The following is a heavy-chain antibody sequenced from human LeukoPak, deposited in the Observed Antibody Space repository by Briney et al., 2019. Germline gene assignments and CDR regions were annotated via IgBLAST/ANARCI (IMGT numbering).Heavy chain of an antibody. J-gene: IGHJ4*02. Sequence: ASVTVSCKASGYTFTGYYMHWVRQAPGQGLEWMGWINPNSGDTKIAQKFQGRVTMTRDTSISIAYMELSSLISDDTAVYYCARGPNYYDSSGFHYRDWGQGTLVTVSS. V-gene: IGHV1-2*02. CDR1: GYTFTGYY. CDR3: ARGPNYYDSSGFHYRD. D-gene: IGHD3-22*01. CDR2: INPNSGDT.